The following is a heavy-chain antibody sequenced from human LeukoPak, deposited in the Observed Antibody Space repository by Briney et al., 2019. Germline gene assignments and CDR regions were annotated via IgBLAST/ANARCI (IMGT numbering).Heavy chain of an antibody. CDR1: GFTVSSNY. V-gene: IGHV3-66*01. Sequence: GGSLRLSCAASGFTVSSNYMSWVRQAPGKGLEGVSVIYSGGSTYYADSVKGRFTISRDNSKNTLYLQMNSLRAEDTAVYYCASSYCSSTSCYYYYGMDVWGQGTTVTVSS. CDR2: IYSGGST. J-gene: IGHJ6*02. D-gene: IGHD2-2*01. CDR3: ASSYCSSTSCYYYYGMDV.